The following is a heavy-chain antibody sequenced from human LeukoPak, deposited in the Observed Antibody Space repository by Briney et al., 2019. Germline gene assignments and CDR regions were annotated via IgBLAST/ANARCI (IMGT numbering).Heavy chain of an antibody. CDR3: ARDLDGYRSGNGA. J-gene: IGHJ5*02. CDR2: ISGSGGST. CDR1: GFTFSSYA. D-gene: IGHD5-12*01. V-gene: IGHV3-23*01. Sequence: GGSLRLSCAASGFTFSSYAMSWVRQAPGKGLEWVSAISGSGGSTYYADSVKGRFTISRDNSKNTLYLQMNSLRAEDTAVYYCARDLDGYRSGNGAWGQGTLVTASS.